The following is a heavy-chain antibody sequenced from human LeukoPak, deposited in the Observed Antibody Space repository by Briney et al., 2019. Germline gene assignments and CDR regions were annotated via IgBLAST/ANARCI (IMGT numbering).Heavy chain of an antibody. V-gene: IGHV3-21*01. CDR3: ARDGVVGGTDFDY. Sequence: GGSLRLSCAASGFNFSTYNMNWVRQAPGKGLEWVSCIGTSNSYIYYADSVKGRFTVSRDNAKNSLYLQMNSLRAEDTAVYYCARDGVVGGTDFDYWGQGTLVTASS. D-gene: IGHD3-3*01. CDR2: IGTSNSYI. CDR1: GFNFSTYN. J-gene: IGHJ4*02.